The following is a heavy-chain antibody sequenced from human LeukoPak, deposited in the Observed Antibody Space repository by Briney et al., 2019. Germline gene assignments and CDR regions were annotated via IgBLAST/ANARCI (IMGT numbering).Heavy chain of an antibody. J-gene: IGHJ4*02. V-gene: IGHV3-21*01. CDR3: ARGRGGSGREAYNVDY. D-gene: IGHD5-24*01. CDR1: GSTFSSYS. Sequence: PGGSLRLSCTASGSTFSSYSMNWVRQAPGKGLEWVSCITSSTSYIYYADSVKGRFTISRDNAESSLFLQMNSLRDEDTAVYYCARGRGGSGREAYNVDYWGQGTLVTVSS. CDR2: ITSSTSYI.